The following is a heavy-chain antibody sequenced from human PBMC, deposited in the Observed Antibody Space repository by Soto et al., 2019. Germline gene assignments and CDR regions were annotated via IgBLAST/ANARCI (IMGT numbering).Heavy chain of an antibody. V-gene: IGHV4-34*01. Sequence: XATLCLTCAVYGGSVNGYYWNWIRQPPGKGLEWIGEINHTGGTHYNPSLKSRVTMSVDTSKNQFSLRLSSVTAADTAIYYCATRITVFGLLIPPFDPWGQGTLVTVSS. CDR2: INHTGGT. CDR1: GGSVNGYY. J-gene: IGHJ5*02. D-gene: IGHD3-3*01. CDR3: ATRITVFGLLIPPFDP.